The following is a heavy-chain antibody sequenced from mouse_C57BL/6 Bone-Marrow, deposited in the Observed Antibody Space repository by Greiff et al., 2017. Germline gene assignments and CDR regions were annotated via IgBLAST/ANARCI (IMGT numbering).Heavy chain of an antibody. CDR1: GYTFTDYY. Sequence: LVKPGASVKMSCKASGYTFTDYYMNWVKQSHGKSLEWIGVINPYNGGTSYNQKFKGKATLTVDKSSSTAYMELNSLTSEDSAVYYCASGGPFDYWGQGTTLTVSS. CDR3: ASGGPFDY. CDR2: INPYNGGT. J-gene: IGHJ2*01. V-gene: IGHV1-19*01.